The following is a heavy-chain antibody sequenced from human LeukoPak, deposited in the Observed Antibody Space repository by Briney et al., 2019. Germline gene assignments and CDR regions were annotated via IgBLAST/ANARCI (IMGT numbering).Heavy chain of an antibody. J-gene: IGHJ4*02. Sequence: GGSLRLSCAASGFTFSSYGMHWVRQAPGKGLEWVAVISYDGSNKYYADSVKGRFTISRDNSKNTLYLQMNSLRAEDTAVYYCARGYSSSWYGGRIPYYFDYWGQGTLVTVSS. CDR3: ARGYSSSWYGGRIPYYFDY. CDR1: GFTFSSYG. D-gene: IGHD6-13*01. CDR2: ISYDGSNK. V-gene: IGHV3-30*03.